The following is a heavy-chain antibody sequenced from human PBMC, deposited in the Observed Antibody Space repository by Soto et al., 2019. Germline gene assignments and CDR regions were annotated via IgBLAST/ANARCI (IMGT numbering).Heavy chain of an antibody. D-gene: IGHD3-22*01. CDR3: ARPRSGYYYYYYYMDV. V-gene: IGHV3-74*01. J-gene: IGHJ6*03. Sequence: GGSLRLSCAASGFTFSSHWMHWVRQAPGKGLVWVSRINSDGSSTSYADSVKGRFTISRDNAKNTLYLQMNSLRAEDTAVYYCARPRSGYYYYYYYMDVWGKGTTVTVSS. CDR1: GFTFSSHW. CDR2: INSDGSST.